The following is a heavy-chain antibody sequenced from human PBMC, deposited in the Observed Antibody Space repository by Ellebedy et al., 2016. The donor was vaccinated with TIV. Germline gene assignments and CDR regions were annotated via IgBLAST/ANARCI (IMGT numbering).Heavy chain of an antibody. V-gene: IGHV3-23*01. CDR2: ISGSGGST. CDR1: GFTFSSYA. Sequence: GGSLRLXXAASGFTFSSYAMSWVRQAPGKGLEWVSAISGSGGSTYYADSVKGRFTISRDNSKNTLYLQMNSLRAEDTAVYYCARGGVIAAAGTPPSMDVWGQGTTVTVSS. J-gene: IGHJ6*02. CDR3: ARGGVIAAAGTPPSMDV. D-gene: IGHD6-13*01.